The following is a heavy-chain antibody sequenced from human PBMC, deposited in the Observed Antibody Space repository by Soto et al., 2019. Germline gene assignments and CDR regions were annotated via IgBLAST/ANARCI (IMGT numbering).Heavy chain of an antibody. Sequence: GGSLRLSCAASGFTFSSYDMHWVRQATGKGLEWVSAIGTAGDTYYPGSVKGRFTISRENAKNSLYLQMNSLRAEDTAVYYCARVISPYGDYARVGDGMDVWGQGTTVTVSS. V-gene: IGHV3-13*01. D-gene: IGHD4-17*01. CDR2: IGTAGDT. J-gene: IGHJ6*02. CDR3: ARVISPYGDYARVGDGMDV. CDR1: GFTFSSYD.